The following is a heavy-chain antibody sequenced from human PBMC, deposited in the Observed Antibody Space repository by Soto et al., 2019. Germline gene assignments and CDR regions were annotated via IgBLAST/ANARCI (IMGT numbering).Heavy chain of an antibody. CDR2: IAPDGSQI. Sequence: PGGSLRLSCAASGFGFGGKTMYWVRQAPGRGLEWVALIAPDGSQIYYADSVKGRFTISRDNSKNTLYLQMDSLRAEDTSLYLCATDIHATWLLKSWGQGTLVTVS. V-gene: IGHV3-30-3*01. D-gene: IGHD2-2*02. CDR1: GFGFGGKT. CDR3: ATDIHATWLLKS. J-gene: IGHJ5*02.